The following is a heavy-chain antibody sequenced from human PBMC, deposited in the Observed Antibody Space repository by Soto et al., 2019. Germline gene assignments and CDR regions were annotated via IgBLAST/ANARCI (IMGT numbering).Heavy chain of an antibody. Sequence: EVQLVDSGGDLVQPGRSLRLSCAASGFTFQKYAMHWVRQVPGKGLEWVSGISANSATIGYADSVKGRFTVSRDDAKNSRHLQMNSLRTEDTAFYYCAKERGSLLGVRTDWSQGTLVTVSS. CDR2: ISANSATI. CDR1: GFTFQKYA. J-gene: IGHJ4*02. D-gene: IGHD3-10*01. CDR3: AKERGSLLGVRTD. V-gene: IGHV3-9*01.